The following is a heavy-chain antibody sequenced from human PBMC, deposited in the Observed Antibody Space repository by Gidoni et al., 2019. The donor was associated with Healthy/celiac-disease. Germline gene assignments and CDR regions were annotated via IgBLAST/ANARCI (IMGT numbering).Heavy chain of an antibody. CDR2: IYYSGST. CDR3: ARVITNSMVVDY. V-gene: IGHV4-39*07. CDR1: CGSISSSSYY. D-gene: IGHD3-3*01. Sequence: QLQLQESGPGLVQPSETLSLTCTAPCGSISSSSYYWGWIRQPPGKGLEWIGSIYYSGSTYYNPSLKSRVTISVDTSKNQFSLKLSSVTAADTAVYYCARVITNSMVVDYWGQGTLVTVSS. J-gene: IGHJ4*02.